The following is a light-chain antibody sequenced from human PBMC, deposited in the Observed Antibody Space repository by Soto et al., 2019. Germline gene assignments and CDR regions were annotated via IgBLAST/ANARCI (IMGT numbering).Light chain of an antibody. V-gene: IGLV2-14*01. CDR3: TSYTTTKTLA. CDR1: SSDVGIYKY. CDR2: EVS. Sequence: QSALTQHASVSGSPGQSVTISCTGTSSDVGIYKYVSWYQQHPGKAPKLLIYEVSYRPSGVSNRFSGSKSGNTASLTISGLQAEDEADYYCTSYTTTKTLAFGGGTKVTVL. J-gene: IGLJ2*01.